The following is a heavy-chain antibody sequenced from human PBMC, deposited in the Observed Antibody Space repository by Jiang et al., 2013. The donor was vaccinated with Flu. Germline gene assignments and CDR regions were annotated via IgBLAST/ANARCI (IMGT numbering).Heavy chain of an antibody. CDR1: GFSLSTSGVG. Sequence: TQTLTLTCTFSGFSLSTSGVGVGWIRQPPGKALEWLALIYWDDDKRYSPSLKSRLTITKDTSKNQVVLTMTNMDPVDTATYYCAHVRPWHSSFRPFDYWGQGTLVTVSS. V-gene: IGHV2-5*02. CDR3: AHVRPWHSSFRPFDY. D-gene: IGHD6-6*01. J-gene: IGHJ4*02. CDR2: IYWDDDK.